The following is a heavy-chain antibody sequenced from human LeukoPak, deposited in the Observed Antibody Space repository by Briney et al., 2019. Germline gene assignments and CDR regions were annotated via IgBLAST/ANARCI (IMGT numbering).Heavy chain of an antibody. V-gene: IGHV6-1*01. CDR3: ARGADWLDP. CDR2: TYYRSTWSY. Sequence: SQTLSLTCAISGDSVSSTSAGWNWIRHSPSRGLEWLGRTYYRSTWSYEYASSVKSRITINPDTSKNRFSLQLNSVTPEDTAVYYCARGADWLDPWGQGIQVTVPS. CDR1: GDSVSSTSAG. J-gene: IGHJ5*02.